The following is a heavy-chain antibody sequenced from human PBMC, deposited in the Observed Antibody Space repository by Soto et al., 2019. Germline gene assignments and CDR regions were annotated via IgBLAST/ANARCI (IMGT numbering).Heavy chain of an antibody. CDR2: IIPIYGIT. CDR3: AKEVGTTHYYNYTMDV. D-gene: IGHD1-1*01. Sequence: QVQLVQSGAEVKKPGSSVKVSCKASGGIFSNYAISWVRQAPGQGLEWMGGIIPIYGITKYAQKFQGRVTITADESTTTVYMEQSSLRSDDTAVYYCAKEVGTTHYYNYTMDVSGQGTSVIVSA. CDR1: GGIFSNYA. J-gene: IGHJ6*01. V-gene: IGHV1-69*01.